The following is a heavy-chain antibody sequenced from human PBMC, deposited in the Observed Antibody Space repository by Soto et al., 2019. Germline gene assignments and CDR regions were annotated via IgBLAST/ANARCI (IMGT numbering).Heavy chain of an antibody. CDR1: GFTFSSYA. Sequence: ALRLSCAASGFTFSSYAMHWVRQAPGKGLEWVAVISYDGSNKYYADSVKGRFTVSRDNSKNTLYLQMNSLRAEDTAVYYCAREDCSGGSGYSGGHFAYWGQGTLVTVSS. CDR3: AREDCSGGSGYSGGHFAY. D-gene: IGHD2-15*01. V-gene: IGHV3-30-3*01. CDR2: ISYDGSNK. J-gene: IGHJ4*02.